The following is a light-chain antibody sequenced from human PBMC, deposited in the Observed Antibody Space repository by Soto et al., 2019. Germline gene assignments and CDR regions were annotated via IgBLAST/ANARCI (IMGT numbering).Light chain of an antibody. CDR1: EDINNY. V-gene: IGKV1-33*01. Sequence: DIQMTQSPSSLSASVGDRVTITCQATEDINNYLIWYQQKPGRAPKLLIYDASNLETGVPSRFSGSGPGTDFFLTISNQQPEDTATYYSQQYDNLPRATFGPGTKVEIK. CDR3: QQYDNLPRAT. J-gene: IGKJ3*01. CDR2: DAS.